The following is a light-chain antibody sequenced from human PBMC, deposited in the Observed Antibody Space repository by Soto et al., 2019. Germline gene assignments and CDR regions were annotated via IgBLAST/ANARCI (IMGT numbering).Light chain of an antibody. CDR3: SSYTTSSNYV. Sequence: ALTQPASVSGSPGQSITISCTGTSSDVGSYNFVSWYQQLPGKAPKLMIYEVSNRPSGVSNRFSGSKSGNTASLTISGLQAEDEADYYCSSYTTSSNYVFGSGTKVTVL. J-gene: IGLJ1*01. CDR1: SSDVGSYNF. CDR2: EVS. V-gene: IGLV2-14*01.